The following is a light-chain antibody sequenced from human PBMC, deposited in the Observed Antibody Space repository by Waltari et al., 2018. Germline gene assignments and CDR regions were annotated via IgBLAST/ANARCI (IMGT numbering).Light chain of an antibody. CDR3: CSYAGSSTLV. Sequence: QSALTQPASVSGSPGQSITLPCTGTSSDVGSYNLVSWYQHHIGKAPKLMIYEGSKRPSGLSNRFSGSKSGNTASLTISGLQAEDEADYYCCSYAGSSTLVFGGGTKLTVL. J-gene: IGLJ2*01. V-gene: IGLV2-23*01. CDR1: SSDVGSYNL. CDR2: EGS.